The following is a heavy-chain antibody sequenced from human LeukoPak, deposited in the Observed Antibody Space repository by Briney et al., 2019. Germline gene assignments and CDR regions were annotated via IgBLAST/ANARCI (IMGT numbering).Heavy chain of an antibody. D-gene: IGHD6-19*01. Sequence: PRGSLGLSCAVSGFTFSSYGMYWVRQAPGKVLEWVAVISYDGSNEYYGDSVKGRFTISRDNSKNTLYLQMNSLRADDTAVYYCARPYGREYSGSGWEEFFDYWGQGTLVTVSS. J-gene: IGHJ4*02. V-gene: IGHV3-30*03. CDR1: GFTFSSYG. CDR3: ARPYGREYSGSGWEEFFDY. CDR2: ISYDGSNE.